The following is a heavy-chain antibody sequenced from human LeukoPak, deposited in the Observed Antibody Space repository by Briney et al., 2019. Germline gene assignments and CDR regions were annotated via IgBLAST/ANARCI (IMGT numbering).Heavy chain of an antibody. CDR3: AKDRAYGSGSYYRPRGYYFDY. D-gene: IGHD3-10*01. Sequence: GGSLRLSCAASGFTFSSYAMSWVRQAPWKGLEWVSAISGSGGSTYYADSVKGRFTISRDNSKNTLYLQMNSLRAEDTAVYYCAKDRAYGSGSYYRPRGYYFDYWGQGTLVTVSS. CDR2: ISGSGGST. CDR1: GFTFSSYA. V-gene: IGHV3-23*01. J-gene: IGHJ4*02.